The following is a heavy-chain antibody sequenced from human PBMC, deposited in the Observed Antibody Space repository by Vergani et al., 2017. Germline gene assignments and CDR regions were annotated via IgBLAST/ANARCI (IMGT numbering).Heavy chain of an antibody. CDR2: IRYDGSSE. D-gene: IGHD2/OR15-2a*01. J-gene: IGHJ6*02. CDR1: GYTLNTYG. CDR3: ANSVIAGNVGVAYFGMDV. Sequence: QVQILQSGGGVVQPGGSLRLSCTLSGYTLNTYGIHWVRQAPGKGLEWVSFIRYDGSSEYYGDSVKGQFTISREKHQNTVNLQMNSLRTEDTAVYFCANSVIAGNVGVAYFGMDVWGRGTTVTVSS. V-gene: IGHV3-30*02.